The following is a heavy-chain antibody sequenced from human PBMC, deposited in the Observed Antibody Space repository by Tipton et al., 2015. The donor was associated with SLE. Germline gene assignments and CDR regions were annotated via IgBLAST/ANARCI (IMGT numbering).Heavy chain of an antibody. D-gene: IGHD2-8*01. CDR2: IYYSGST. Sequence: LRLSCTVSCGSISSGGYYWCWIRQHPGKGLEWIGYIYYSGSTYYNPSLKSRVTISVDTSKNQFSLKLSSVTAADTAVDYCARERNGNWFDPWGQGTLVTVSS. CDR3: ARERNGNWFDP. V-gene: IGHV4-31*03. J-gene: IGHJ5*02. CDR1: CGSISSGGYY.